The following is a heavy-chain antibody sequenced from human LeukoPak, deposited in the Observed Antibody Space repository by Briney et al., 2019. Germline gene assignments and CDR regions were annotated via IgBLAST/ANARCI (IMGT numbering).Heavy chain of an antibody. V-gene: IGHV1-18*01. CDR1: GYIFTSYG. CDR2: ISVYNGNT. Sequence: ASVKVSCKASGYIFTSYGISWVRQAPGQGLEWMGWISVYNGNTNYPQRLQGRVTMTPHTSPTTAYMELRSLRSDDTAVYYCARDINGYYYDSHGYYPTDLWGQGTLVTVSS. D-gene: IGHD3-22*01. CDR3: ARDINGYYYDSHGYYPTDL. J-gene: IGHJ5*02.